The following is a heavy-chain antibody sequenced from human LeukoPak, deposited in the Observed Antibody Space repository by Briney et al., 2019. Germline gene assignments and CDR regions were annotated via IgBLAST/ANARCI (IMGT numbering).Heavy chain of an antibody. CDR2: IYYSGST. J-gene: IGHJ4*02. Sequence: SETLSLTCTVSGGSISSYYWSWIRQPPGKGLEWIGYIYYSGSTNYNPSLKSRVTISVDTSKNQFSLKLSSVTAADTAVYYCARSKDGYGYDSFDYWGQGTLVTVSS. CDR1: GGSISSYY. V-gene: IGHV4-59*01. D-gene: IGHD5-18*01. CDR3: ARSKDGYGYDSFDY.